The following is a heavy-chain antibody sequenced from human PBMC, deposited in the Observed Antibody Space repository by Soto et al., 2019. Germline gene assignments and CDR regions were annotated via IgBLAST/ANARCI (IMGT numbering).Heavy chain of an antibody. J-gene: IGHJ4*02. CDR3: ARERVVVAATRHHYFDY. V-gene: IGHV4-31*03. D-gene: IGHD2-15*01. Sequence: PSETLSLTCTVSGGSISSGGYYWSWIRRHPGKGLEWIGYIYYSGSTYYNPSLKSRVTISVDTSKNQFSLKLSSVTAADTAVYYCARERVVVAATRHHYFDYWGQGTLVTVSS. CDR2: IYYSGST. CDR1: GGSISSGGYY.